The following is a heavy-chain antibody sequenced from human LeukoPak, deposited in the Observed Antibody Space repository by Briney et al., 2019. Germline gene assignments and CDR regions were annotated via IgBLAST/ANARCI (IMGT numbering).Heavy chain of an antibody. CDR1: GGSISGYY. CDR2: IYYSGST. V-gene: IGHV4-59*01. D-gene: IGHD3-3*01. J-gene: IGHJ6*02. CDR3: ARDLSLGRYDFWRGYYYGMDV. Sequence: SETLSLTCSVSGGSISGYYWSWIRQPPGKGLEWIGYIYYSGSTSYNPSLKGRVTISVDTSKNQFSLKLSSVTAADTAVYYCARDLSLGRYDFWRGYYYGMDVWGQGTTVTVSS.